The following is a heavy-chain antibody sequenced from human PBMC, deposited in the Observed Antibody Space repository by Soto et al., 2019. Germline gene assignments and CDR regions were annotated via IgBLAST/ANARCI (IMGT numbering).Heavy chain of an antibody. V-gene: IGHV4-39*01. CDR1: GGSISSSTSY. J-gene: IGHJ6*03. Sequence: QLQLQESGPGLVKPSETLSLTCTVSGGSISSSTSYWGWIRQPPGKGLEWIGSTNYSGSTYYSPYLRSRVTISADTSKNQFSLKLSSVAAADTAVYYCARPVIYYYYYMDVWGKGTMVTVSS. CDR2: TNYSGST. CDR3: ARPVIYYYYYMDV.